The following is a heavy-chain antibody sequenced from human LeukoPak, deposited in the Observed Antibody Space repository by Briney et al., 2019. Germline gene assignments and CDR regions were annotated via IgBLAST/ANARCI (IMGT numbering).Heavy chain of an antibody. D-gene: IGHD3-22*01. J-gene: IGHJ4*02. CDR2: INWNGGST. V-gene: IGHV3-20*04. CDR1: GFTFDDYG. Sequence: PGGSLRLSXAASGFTFDDYGMSWVRQAPGKGLEWVSGINWNGGSTGYADSVKGRFTISRDNAKNSLYLQMNSLRAEDTALYYCARDFYYYDSSGYYYWGQGTLVTVSS. CDR3: ARDFYYYDSSGYYY.